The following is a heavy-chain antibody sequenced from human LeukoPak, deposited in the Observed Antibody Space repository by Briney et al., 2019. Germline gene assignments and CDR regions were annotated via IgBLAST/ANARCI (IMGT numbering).Heavy chain of an antibody. Sequence: GGSLRLSCAASGFTFSSYAMSWVRQAPGKGLEWVSAISGSGGSTYYAASVKGRFTISRDNSKNTLYLQMNSLRAEDTAVYYCAKGTQDTMIVVANHWGQGTLVTVSS. D-gene: IGHD3-22*01. CDR2: ISGSGGST. J-gene: IGHJ4*02. CDR1: GFTFSSYA. V-gene: IGHV3-23*01. CDR3: AKGTQDTMIVVANH.